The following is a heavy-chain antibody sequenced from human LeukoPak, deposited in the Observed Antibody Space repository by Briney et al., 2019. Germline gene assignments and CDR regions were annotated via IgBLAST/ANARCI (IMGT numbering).Heavy chain of an antibody. CDR2: IYPGDSDT. J-gene: IGHJ6*03. CDR1: GYSFTSYW. Sequence: GESLKISCKGSGYSFTSYWIGWGRQMPGKGLEWMGIIYPGDSDTRYSPSFQGQVTISADKSISTAHLQWSSLKASDTAMYYCARHKPSGVVPAASQSYYYYYMDVWGKGTTVTVSS. CDR3: ARHKPSGVVPAASQSYYYYYMDV. D-gene: IGHD2-2*01. V-gene: IGHV5-51*01.